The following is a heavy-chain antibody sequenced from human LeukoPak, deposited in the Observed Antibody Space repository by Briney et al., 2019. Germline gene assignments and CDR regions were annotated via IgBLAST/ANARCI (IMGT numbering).Heavy chain of an antibody. J-gene: IGHJ4*02. Sequence: SETLSLTCTVSGGSISSYYWSWIRQPPGKGLEWIGYIYSSGSTKYNPSLKSRVTISVDTSKNQFSLKLSSVTAADKAVYYCARHPPYSSSSIVYFDYWGQGTLVTVPS. CDR3: ARHPPYSSSSIVYFDY. CDR2: IYSSGST. D-gene: IGHD6-6*01. CDR1: GGSISSYY. V-gene: IGHV4-59*08.